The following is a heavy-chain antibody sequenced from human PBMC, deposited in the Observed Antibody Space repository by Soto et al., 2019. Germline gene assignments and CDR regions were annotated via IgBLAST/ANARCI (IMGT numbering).Heavy chain of an antibody. CDR3: ARDIIDGGIAARNYYYYGMDV. Sequence: SVKVSCKASGGTFSSYAISWVRQAPGQGLEWMGGIIPIFGTANYAQKFQGRVTITADESTSTAYMELSSLRSEDTAVYYCARDIIDGGIAARNYYYYGMDVWGQGTTVTVSS. V-gene: IGHV1-69*13. D-gene: IGHD6-6*01. CDR1: GGTFSSYA. J-gene: IGHJ6*02. CDR2: IIPIFGTA.